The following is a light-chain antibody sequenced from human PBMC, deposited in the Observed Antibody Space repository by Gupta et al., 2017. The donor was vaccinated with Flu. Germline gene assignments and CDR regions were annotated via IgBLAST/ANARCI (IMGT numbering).Light chain of an antibody. CDR3: PQRSNWPIT. Sequence: VLQQSPATLSLSPGDRASFCRASQSMSNSLAWFQQRPGQAPRHLIYDASIGASGIPGRFSGSGSGTVGTLTISSLEPEDVAVYYCPQRSNWPITFGQGTRLEIK. CDR1: QSMSNS. J-gene: IGKJ5*01. V-gene: IGKV3-11*01. CDR2: DAS.